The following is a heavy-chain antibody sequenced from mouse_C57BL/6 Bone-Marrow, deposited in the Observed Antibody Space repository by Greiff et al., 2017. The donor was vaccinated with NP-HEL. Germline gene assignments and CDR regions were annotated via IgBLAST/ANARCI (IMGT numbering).Heavy chain of an antibody. CDR3: ARHSDYGSSYEDYYAMDY. CDR2: ISNGGGST. D-gene: IGHD1-1*01. V-gene: IGHV5-12*01. Sequence: EVQLVESGGGLVQPGGSLKLSCAASGFTFSDYYMYWVRQTPEKRLEWVAYISNGGGSTYYPDTVKGRFTISRDNAKNTLYLQMSSLKSEDTAMYYCARHSDYGSSYEDYYAMDYWGQGTSVTVSA. J-gene: IGHJ4*01. CDR1: GFTFSDYY.